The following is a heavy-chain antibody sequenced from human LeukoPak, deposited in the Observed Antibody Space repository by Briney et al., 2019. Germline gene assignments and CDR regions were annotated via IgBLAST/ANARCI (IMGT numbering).Heavy chain of an antibody. D-gene: IGHD6-6*01. Sequence: VASVKVSCKASGYSFTGYYMHWVRQAPGQGLEWMGWINPNSGGTYYAQKFQGRVTMTRDTSISTTYMELSSLRSEDTAVYYCARGLAYGSSSEYFQHWGQGTLVTVSS. V-gene: IGHV1-2*02. CDR2: INPNSGGT. J-gene: IGHJ1*01. CDR1: GYSFTGYY. CDR3: ARGLAYGSSSEYFQH.